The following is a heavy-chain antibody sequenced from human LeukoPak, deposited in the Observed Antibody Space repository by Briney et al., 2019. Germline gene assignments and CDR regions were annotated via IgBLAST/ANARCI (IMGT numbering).Heavy chain of an antibody. Sequence: PGGSLRLSCAASGFTFSSYAMHWVRQAPGKGLEYVSGISGDGTSTYYADSVKGRFTISRDNSKNTLYVQMTSLRAEDTAVYYCVFQVQGVVEWGQGTLVTVSS. J-gene: IGHJ4*02. CDR3: VFQVQGVVE. V-gene: IGHV3-64*05. D-gene: IGHD2-15*01. CDR1: GFTFSSYA. CDR2: ISGDGTST.